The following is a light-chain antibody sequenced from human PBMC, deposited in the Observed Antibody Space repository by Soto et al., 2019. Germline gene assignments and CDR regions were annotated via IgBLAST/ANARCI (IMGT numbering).Light chain of an antibody. J-gene: IGKJ5*01. CDR3: QQRSNWPPIT. V-gene: IGKV3-11*01. CDR2: DAS. CDR1: QSVSTY. Sequence: EIVLTQSPATLSLSPGERATLSCRASQSVSTYLAWYQQKPGQAPRLLIYDASNRAPGIPARSSGSGSGTDFTLTISSLEPEDFAVYYCQQRSNWPPITFGQGTRLEIK.